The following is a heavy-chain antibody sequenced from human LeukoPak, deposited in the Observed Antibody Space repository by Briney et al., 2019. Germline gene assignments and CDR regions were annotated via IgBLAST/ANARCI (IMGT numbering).Heavy chain of an antibody. CDR1: GGSISSSSYY. J-gene: IGHJ4*02. D-gene: IGHD6-13*01. CDR2: IYYSGST. CDR3: ARDLMYSSTWETFN. V-gene: IGHV4-39*07. Sequence: PSETLSLTCTVSGGSISSSSYYWGWVRQPPGKGLEWIGIIYYSGSTYYNPSLKSRVTMSLDTSKNQFSLKLTSVTAADTAVYYCARDLMYSSTWETFNWGQGTLVTVSS.